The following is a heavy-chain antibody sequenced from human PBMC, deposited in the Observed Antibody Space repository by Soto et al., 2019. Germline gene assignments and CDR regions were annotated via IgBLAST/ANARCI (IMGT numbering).Heavy chain of an antibody. J-gene: IGHJ4*02. D-gene: IGHD2-8*01. CDR1: GFTFSSYS. V-gene: IGHV3-21*01. CDR2: ISSSSSYI. Sequence: EVQLVESGGGPVKPGGSLRLSCAASGFTFSSYSMNWVRQAPGQELEWVSSISSSSSYIYYADSVKARFTISRDNAKNSLYLQMNSLRAEDTAVYYCARDSGTNGVSSIDYWGQGTLVTVSS. CDR3: ARDSGTNGVSSIDY.